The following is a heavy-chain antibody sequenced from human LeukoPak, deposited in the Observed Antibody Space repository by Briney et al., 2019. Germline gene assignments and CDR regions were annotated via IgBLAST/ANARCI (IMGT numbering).Heavy chain of an antibody. V-gene: IGHV3-23*01. Sequence: GGSLRLSCAASGFTFSSYAMSWVRQAPGKGLEWVSTDHDGSTYYADSVKGRFTISRDNFRNTLYLQMNSLRAEDTAVYYCARLYRGVRELYWGPGTLVTVSS. CDR3: ARLYRGVRELY. J-gene: IGHJ4*02. CDR1: GFTFSSYA. D-gene: IGHD3-10*01. CDR2: DHDGST.